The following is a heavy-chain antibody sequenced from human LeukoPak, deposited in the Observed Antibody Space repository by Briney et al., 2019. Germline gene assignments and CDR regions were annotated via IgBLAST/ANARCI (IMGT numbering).Heavy chain of an antibody. CDR1: AGSFSDYY. CDR2: IYHGGST. Sequence: SETLSLTCAVYAGSFSDYYWTWIRQPPGKGLEWIGEIYHGGSTNYNPSLKSRVAILVDKSKNQFSLKLSSVTAADTAVYYCARTTEGYCRGRSCYSYYYYMDVWGKGTTVTVSS. D-gene: IGHD2-15*01. V-gene: IGHV4-34*01. CDR3: ARTTEGYCRGRSCYSYYYYMDV. J-gene: IGHJ6*03.